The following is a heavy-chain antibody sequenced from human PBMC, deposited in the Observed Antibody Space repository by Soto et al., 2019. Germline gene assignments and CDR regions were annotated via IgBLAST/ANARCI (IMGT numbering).Heavy chain of an antibody. D-gene: IGHD5-12*01. CDR3: ARGPYDSPFDP. CDR1: GGSISSGDYY. Sequence: TSETLSLTCTVSGGSISSGDYYWSWIRQPPGKGLEWIGYIYYSGSTNYNPSLKSRVTISVDTSKNQFSLKLSSVTAADTAVYYCARGPYDSPFDPWGQGTLVTVSS. CDR2: IYYSGST. V-gene: IGHV4-30-4*01. J-gene: IGHJ5*02.